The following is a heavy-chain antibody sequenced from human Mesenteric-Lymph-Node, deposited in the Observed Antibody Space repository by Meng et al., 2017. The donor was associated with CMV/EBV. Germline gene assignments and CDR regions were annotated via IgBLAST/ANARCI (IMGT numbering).Heavy chain of an antibody. CDR1: YA. Sequence: YAMYWVRQAPGQRPEWMGWSIAGNGNIKYSQEFQGRVTIIRDTSISTAYMELSWVTSDDTAVYYCARDEETYGDTSGLYYWGQGTLVTVSS. J-gene: IGHJ4*02. CDR3: ARDEETYGDTSGLYY. V-gene: IGHV1-3*02. D-gene: IGHD6-19*01. CDR2: SIAGNGNI.